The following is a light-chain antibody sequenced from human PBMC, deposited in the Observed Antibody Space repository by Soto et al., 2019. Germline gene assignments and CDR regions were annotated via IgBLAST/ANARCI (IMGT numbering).Light chain of an antibody. J-gene: IGLJ2*01. V-gene: IGLV2-14*01. Sequence: QSALTQPASVSGSPGQSITISCTGTTSDVGGYNYVSWYQHHPGKAPKLMIYEVSDRPSGVSHRFSGSKSRNTASLTISGLQAEDEADYYCISYTSSSTPVIFGGGTKLTVL. CDR2: EVS. CDR3: ISYTSSSTPVI. CDR1: TSDVGGYNY.